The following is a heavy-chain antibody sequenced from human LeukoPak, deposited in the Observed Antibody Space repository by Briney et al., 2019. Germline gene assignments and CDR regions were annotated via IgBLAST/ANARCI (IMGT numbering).Heavy chain of an antibody. V-gene: IGHV4-4*07. Sequence: PSETLSLSCAVSGGSISSYSWGWIRQPAGKGLEWIGRIYTSGSTNYNPSLKSRVTMSVDTSKNQFSLKLSSVTAADTAVYYCARDGLQYGSGWYYFDYWGQGTLVTVSS. CDR1: GGSISSYS. CDR3: ARDGLQYGSGWYYFDY. CDR2: IYTSGST. D-gene: IGHD6-19*01. J-gene: IGHJ4*02.